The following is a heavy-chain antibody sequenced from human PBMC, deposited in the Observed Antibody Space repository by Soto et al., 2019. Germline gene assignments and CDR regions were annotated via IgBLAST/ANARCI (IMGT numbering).Heavy chain of an antibody. Sequence: TSETLSLTCAVYGGSFSGYYWSWIRQPPGKGLEWIGEINHSGSTNYNPSLKSRVTISVDTSKNQFSLKLSSVTAADTAVYYCARGPGDFWSGYYHYYYYGMDVWGQGTTVTVSS. CDR2: INHSGST. V-gene: IGHV4-34*01. CDR1: GGSFSGYY. J-gene: IGHJ6*02. D-gene: IGHD3-3*01. CDR3: ARGPGDFWSGYYHYYYYGMDV.